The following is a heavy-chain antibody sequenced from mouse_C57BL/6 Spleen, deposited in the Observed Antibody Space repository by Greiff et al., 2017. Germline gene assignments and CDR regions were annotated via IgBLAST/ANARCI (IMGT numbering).Heavy chain of an antibody. CDR1: GYTFTSYW. V-gene: IGHV1-61*01. J-gene: IGHJ4*01. CDR2: IYPSDSET. Sequence: VQLQQPGAELVRPGSSVKLSCKASGYTFTSYWMDWVKQRPGQGLEWIGNIYPSDSETHYNQKFKDKATLTVDKSSSTAYMQLSSLTSEDSAVYYCARRYYGSSLYYYAMDYWGQGTSVTVSS. D-gene: IGHD1-1*01. CDR3: ARRYYGSSLYYYAMDY.